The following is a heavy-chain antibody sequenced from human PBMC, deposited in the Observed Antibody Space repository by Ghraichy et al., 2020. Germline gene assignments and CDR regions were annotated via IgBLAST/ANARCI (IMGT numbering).Heavy chain of an antibody. CDR1: GFTFSSYG. J-gene: IGHJ2*01. CDR2: IHYDGTNK. V-gene: IGHV3-30*02. Sequence: GGSLRLSCAASGFTFSSYGMHWVRQAPGKGLEWVAFIHYDGTNKFYTDSVKGRFTISSDNSKNTLYLQMNSLRAEDTAMYYCAKESEAVAGNWYFDLWGRSTLVTVSS. D-gene: IGHD6-19*01. CDR3: AKESEAVAGNWYFDL.